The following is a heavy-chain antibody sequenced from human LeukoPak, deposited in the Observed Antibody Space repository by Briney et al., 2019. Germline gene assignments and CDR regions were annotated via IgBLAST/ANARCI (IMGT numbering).Heavy chain of an antibody. CDR1: GYTFTSYA. Sequence: ASVKVSCKASGYTFTSYAMHWVRQAPGQRLEWMGWTNACNGNTKYSQKFQGRVTITRDTSASTAYMELSSLRSEDTAVYYCARDSRRFPSGSGTLSYFDYWGQGTLVTVSS. CDR2: TNACNGNT. V-gene: IGHV1-3*01. CDR3: ARDSRRFPSGSGTLSYFDY. J-gene: IGHJ4*02. D-gene: IGHD3-10*01.